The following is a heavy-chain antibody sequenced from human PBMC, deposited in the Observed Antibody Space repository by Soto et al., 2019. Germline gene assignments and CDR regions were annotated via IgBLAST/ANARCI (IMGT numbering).Heavy chain of an antibody. Sequence: QVQLVQSGAEVKKPGASVKVSCKASGYTFTSYAMHWVRQAPGQRLEWMGWINAGNGNTKYSQKFQGRVTITRDTSASTAYMELSSLRSEDTAVYYCARGKGSYGSGSYLDYWCQGTMVTVSS. J-gene: IGHJ4*02. CDR3: ARGKGSYGSGSYLDY. CDR2: INAGNGNT. CDR1: GYTFTSYA. D-gene: IGHD3-10*01. V-gene: IGHV1-3*01.